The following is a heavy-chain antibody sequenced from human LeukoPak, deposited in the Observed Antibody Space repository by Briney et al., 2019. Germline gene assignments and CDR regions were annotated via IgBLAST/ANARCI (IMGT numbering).Heavy chain of an antibody. D-gene: IGHD6-13*01. CDR1: GFTVSSNH. J-gene: IGHJ6*02. Sequence: GGSLRLSCAASGFTVSSNHMSWVRQAPGKGLEWVSVIYSGGSTYYADSVKGRFTISRHNSKNTLYLQMNSLRAEDTAVYYCARDRGPIAAARLMRGMDVWGQGTTVTVSS. V-gene: IGHV3-53*04. CDR3: ARDRGPIAAARLMRGMDV. CDR2: IYSGGST.